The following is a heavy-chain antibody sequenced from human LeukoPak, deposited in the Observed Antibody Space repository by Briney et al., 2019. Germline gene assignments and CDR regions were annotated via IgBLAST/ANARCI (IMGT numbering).Heavy chain of an antibody. CDR3: ARDGGTRYFDY. D-gene: IGHD1-7*01. V-gene: IGHV4-59*12. Sequence: PSETLSLTCTVSGGSISSYYWSWIRQPPGKGLEWIGSIYYSGSTYYNPSLKSRVTISVDTSKNQFSLKLSSVTAADTAVYYCARDGGTRYFDYWGQGTLVTVSS. CDR1: GGSISSYY. CDR2: IYYSGST. J-gene: IGHJ4*02.